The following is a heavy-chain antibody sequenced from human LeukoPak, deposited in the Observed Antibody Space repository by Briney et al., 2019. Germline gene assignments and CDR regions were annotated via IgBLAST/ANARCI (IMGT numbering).Heavy chain of an antibody. V-gene: IGHV1-2*02. CDR3: ARGWGRRDAFDI. Sequence: ASVKVSCKASGYTSTGYYMHWVRQAPGQRLEWMGWINPNSGGTNYAQKFQGRVTMTRDTSISTAYMELSRLRSDDTAAYYCARGWGRRDAFDIWGQGTMVTVSS. J-gene: IGHJ3*02. CDR2: INPNSGGT. CDR1: GYTSTGYY. D-gene: IGHD3-16*01.